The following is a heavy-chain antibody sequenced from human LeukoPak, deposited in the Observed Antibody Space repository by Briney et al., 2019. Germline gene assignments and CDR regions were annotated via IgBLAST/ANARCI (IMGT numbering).Heavy chain of an antibody. D-gene: IGHD3-9*01. Sequence: ASVKVSCKASGYTFTGYYMHWVRQAPGQGLEWMGWINPNSGSTNYAQKFQGRVTMTRDTSISTAYMELRRLRSDDTAVYYCARDSSYIGGWRYYDILTGDFDYWGQGTLVTVSS. CDR1: GYTFTGYY. J-gene: IGHJ4*02. V-gene: IGHV1-2*02. CDR3: ARDSSYIGGWRYYDILTGDFDY. CDR2: INPNSGST.